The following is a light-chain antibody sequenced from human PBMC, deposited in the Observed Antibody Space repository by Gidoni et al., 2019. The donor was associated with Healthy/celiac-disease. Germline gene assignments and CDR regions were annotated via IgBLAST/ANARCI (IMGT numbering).Light chain of an antibody. J-gene: IGKJ4*01. CDR1: QSISSSQ. CDR2: GAS. Sequence: EIVLTQSPGTLSLSQGQSATLSCRASQSISSSQLAWYPQKPGQAPRPLMYGASSMATGIPDRFSGSGSGTDFTLTISRLEPEDFAVYYCQHFGNFGGGTKVE. V-gene: IGKV3-20*01. CDR3: QHFGN.